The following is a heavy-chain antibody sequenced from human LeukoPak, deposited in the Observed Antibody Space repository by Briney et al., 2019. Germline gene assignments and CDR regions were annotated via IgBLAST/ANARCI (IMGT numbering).Heavy chain of an antibody. D-gene: IGHD2-2*02. J-gene: IGHJ6*02. CDR1: GYTFTGYY. CDR2: INPNSGGT. Sequence: ASVKVSCKASGYTFTGYYMHWVRQAPGQGLEWMGWINPNSGGTNYAQKFQGRVTMTRDTPISTAYMELSRLRSDDTAVYYCSAAIAGYYYYYGMDVWGQGTTVTVSS. V-gene: IGHV1-2*02. CDR3: SAAIAGYYYYYGMDV.